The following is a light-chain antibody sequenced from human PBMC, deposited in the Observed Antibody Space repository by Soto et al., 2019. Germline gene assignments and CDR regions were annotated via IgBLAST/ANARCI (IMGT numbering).Light chain of an antibody. CDR2: EVS. J-gene: IGLJ1*01. CDR1: SSDVGTYNL. Sequence: QSVLTQPASVSGSPGQSITISCTGTSSDVGTYNLVSWHQQHPGKAPKLMIYEVSKRPSGVSTRFSGSKSGNTASLTISGLQAVDEADYSSCSYARSASYVFGTGTKVPV. CDR3: CSYARSASYV. V-gene: IGLV2-23*02.